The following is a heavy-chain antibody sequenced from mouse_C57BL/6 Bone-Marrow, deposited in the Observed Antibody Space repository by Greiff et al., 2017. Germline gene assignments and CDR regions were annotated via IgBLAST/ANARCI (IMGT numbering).Heavy chain of an antibody. J-gene: IGHJ2*01. CDR1: GYTFTDYE. V-gene: IGHV1-15*01. D-gene: IGHD1-1*01. CDR3: TRKGGSSLDY. Sequence: VQLQQSGAELMRPGASVTLSCKASGYTFTDYEMHWVKQTPVHGLEWIGAIDTETGGTAYNQKFKGKAILTADKSSSTAYMELRSLTSEDSAVYYCTRKGGSSLDYWGQGTTLTVSS. CDR2: IDTETGGT.